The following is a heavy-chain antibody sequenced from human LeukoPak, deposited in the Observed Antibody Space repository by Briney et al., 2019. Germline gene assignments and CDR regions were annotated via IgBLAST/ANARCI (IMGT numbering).Heavy chain of an antibody. Sequence: GGSLRLSCAASGFTFSDYGMHWVRQPPGKGLEWVAFMQYDGSNTGYADSVKGRFTISRDNSKSMLYLQVNSLRAEDTAVYFCAKEAHKALAGTFYFDYWGQGTLVTVSS. CDR1: GFTFSDYG. CDR2: MQYDGSNT. J-gene: IGHJ4*02. CDR3: AKEAHKALAGTFYFDY. D-gene: IGHD6-19*01. V-gene: IGHV3-30*02.